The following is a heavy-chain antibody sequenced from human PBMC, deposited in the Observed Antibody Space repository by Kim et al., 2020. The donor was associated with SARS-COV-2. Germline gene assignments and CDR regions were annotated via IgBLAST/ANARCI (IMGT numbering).Heavy chain of an antibody. CDR1: GASISSSNW. CDR2: ISHSGST. D-gene: IGHD2-2*01. CDR3: ARAVSSAWTLRDWFDP. Sequence: SETLSLTCAVSGASISSSNWWSWVRQPPGKGLAWIGEISHSGSTEYNPSLKSRVTISVDKSKNQFSLKLSSVTAADTAVYYCARAVSSAWTLRDWFDPWGQGTLVTVSS. J-gene: IGHJ5*02. V-gene: IGHV4-4*02.